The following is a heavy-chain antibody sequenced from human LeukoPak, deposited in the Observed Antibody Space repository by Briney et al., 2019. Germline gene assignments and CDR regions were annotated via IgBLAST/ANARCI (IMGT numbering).Heavy chain of an antibody. J-gene: IGHJ3*01. CDR2: INTDGSST. CDR1: GFTFRNYW. D-gene: IGHD5-24*01. V-gene: IGHV3-74*01. Sequence: PGGALRLSCAASGFTFRNYWTHWVRQAPGKGLVWVSRINTDGSSTDYADSVKGRFTISRDNSKNTLSLQMNSLRVEDTAMYFCAKDIQLSTWGLGTMVTVSS. CDR3: AKDIQLST.